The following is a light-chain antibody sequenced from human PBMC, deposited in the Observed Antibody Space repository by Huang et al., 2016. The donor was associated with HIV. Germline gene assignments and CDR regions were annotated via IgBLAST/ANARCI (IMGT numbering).Light chain of an antibody. CDR3: MQALQTPV. V-gene: IGKV2-28*01. J-gene: IGKJ3*01. CDR1: QSLLHSNGYNY. CDR2: LGS. Sequence: EIVMTQSPLSLPVTPGEPASISCRSSQSLLHSNGYNYLDWYLQKPGQSPQLLIYLGSNRASGVPDRFSGSGSGTDFTLKISRVEAEDVGIYYCMQALQTPVFGPGTRVDFK.